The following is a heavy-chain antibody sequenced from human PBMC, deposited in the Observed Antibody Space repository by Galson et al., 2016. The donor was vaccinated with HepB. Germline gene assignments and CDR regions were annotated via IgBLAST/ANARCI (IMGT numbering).Heavy chain of an antibody. V-gene: IGHV3-48*01. CDR1: GFRFSIYN. CDR2: IGSSGNNI. CDR3: ARGDVVGAESFDY. J-gene: IGHJ4*02. Sequence: SLRLSCAASGFRFSIYNMNWVRQAPGKGLEWISYIGSSGNNIHYADSVRGRFTISRDTAKNSLFLQMDSLRAEDTAFYYCARGDVVGAESFDYWGRGTLVTVSS. D-gene: IGHD1-26*01.